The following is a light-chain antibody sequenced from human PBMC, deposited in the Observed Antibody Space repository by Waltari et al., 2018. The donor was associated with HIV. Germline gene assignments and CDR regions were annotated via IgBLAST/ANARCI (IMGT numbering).Light chain of an antibody. V-gene: IGKV1-39*01. CDR1: QSGSNS. Sequence: DIQMTQSPSSLSASVGHRVTITCRASQSGSNSLNWYQQKPGKAPKLLIYAASSLQNAVPARFSGSGSGTDFTLTVNSLQPEDFATYYCQQTYRTPQTFGQGTRLENK. J-gene: IGKJ5*01. CDR2: AAS. CDR3: QQTYRTPQT.